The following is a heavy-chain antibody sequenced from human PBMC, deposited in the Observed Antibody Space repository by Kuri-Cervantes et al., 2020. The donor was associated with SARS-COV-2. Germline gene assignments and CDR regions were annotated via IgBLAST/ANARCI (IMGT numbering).Heavy chain of an antibody. CDR3: ARKRLASITIFGVVTPNGFDI. Sequence: SETLSLTCTVSGGSISSYYWSWIRQPPGKGLEWIGYIYYSGSTNYNPPLNILVTISVDTSKNQFSLKMSSVTAADTAVYYWARKRLASITIFGVVTPNGFDIWGQGTMVTVSS. D-gene: IGHD3-3*01. J-gene: IGHJ3*02. CDR2: IYYSGST. V-gene: IGHV4-59*08. CDR1: GGSISSYY.